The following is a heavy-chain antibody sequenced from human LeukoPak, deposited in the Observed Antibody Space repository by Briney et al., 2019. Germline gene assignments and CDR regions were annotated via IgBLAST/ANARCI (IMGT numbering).Heavy chain of an antibody. D-gene: IGHD5-24*01. J-gene: IGHJ4*02. Sequence: SETLSLTCTVSGGSISSNYWSWIRQPAGKGLEWIGRIYTSGSTGSTNYNASLKSRVTMSVDTSKNQFSLKLSSVTAADTAVYYCTRGPQGRDGYTIDYWGQGTLVTVSS. CDR3: TRGPQGRDGYTIDY. CDR1: GGSISSNY. V-gene: IGHV4-4*07. CDR2: IYTSGSTGST.